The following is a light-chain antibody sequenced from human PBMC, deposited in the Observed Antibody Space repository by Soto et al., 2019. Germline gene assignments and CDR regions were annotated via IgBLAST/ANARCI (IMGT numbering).Light chain of an antibody. CDR1: QSVSSSY. Sequence: EIVLTQSPGTLSFSAGERATLSCRASQSVSSSYLAWYQQKPGQAPRLLIYGASRRATGIPDRFSGSGSGTDFTLTISRLEPEDLAVYYCQQYGDSTPITFGQGTRLEIK. CDR3: QQYGDSTPIT. V-gene: IGKV3-20*01. CDR2: GAS. J-gene: IGKJ5*01.